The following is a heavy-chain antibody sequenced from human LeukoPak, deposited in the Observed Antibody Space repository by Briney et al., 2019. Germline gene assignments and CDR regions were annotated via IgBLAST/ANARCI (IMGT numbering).Heavy chain of an antibody. J-gene: IGHJ4*02. V-gene: IGHV1-2*02. CDR3: ARDGEYGTGSYYRGCFDY. CDR2: IHPRSGET. CDR1: GYSFTAFY. D-gene: IGHD3-10*01. Sequence: ASVKVSCKASGYSFTAFYIHWVRQAPGQGLEWMGWIHPRSGETNYSYKFRGRVTMTRDTSISTTYMDLGSLGSDDTAVYYCARDGEYGTGSYYRGCFDYWGQGTLVTVSS.